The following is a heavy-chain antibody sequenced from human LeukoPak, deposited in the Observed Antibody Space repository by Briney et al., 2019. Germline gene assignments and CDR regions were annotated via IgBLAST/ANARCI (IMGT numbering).Heavy chain of an antibody. Sequence: GGSLRLSXAASGFSFSSYEMHWVRQAPGKGLEWVAFIQNDGTNKYYADSVKGRLTISRDNFKNTLYLQMNSLRTEDTAVYYCARVQYSSSSTVYYYYMDVWGKGTTVTVSS. V-gene: IGHV3-30*02. CDR1: GFSFSSYE. D-gene: IGHD6-6*01. CDR3: ARVQYSSSSTVYYYYMDV. CDR2: IQNDGTNK. J-gene: IGHJ6*03.